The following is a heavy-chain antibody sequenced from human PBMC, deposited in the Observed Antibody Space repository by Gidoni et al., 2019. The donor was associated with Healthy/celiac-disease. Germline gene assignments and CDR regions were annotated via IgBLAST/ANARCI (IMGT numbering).Heavy chain of an antibody. CDR2: ISYSGDT. CDR1: GGSINSSSYY. J-gene: IGHJ4*02. Sequence: QLQLQESGPGPVKPSETLSLTCTVSGGSINSSSYYWGWIRQPPGKGLEWIGKISYSGDTYYNPSLKSRVTISVDTSKNQFSLKLVSVTAADTAVYYCARRSFRYSVAFDYWGQGTLVTVSS. V-gene: IGHV4-39*01. CDR3: ARRSFRYSVAFDY. D-gene: IGHD3-16*02.